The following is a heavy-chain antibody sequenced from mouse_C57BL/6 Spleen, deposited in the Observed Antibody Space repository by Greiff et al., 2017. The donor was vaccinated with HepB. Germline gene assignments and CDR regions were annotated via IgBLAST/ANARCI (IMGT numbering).Heavy chain of an antibody. CDR2: INPSSGYI. D-gene: IGHD1-1*01. Sequence: QVQLKQSGAELARPGASVKMSCKASGYTFTSYTMHWVKQRPGQGLEWIGYINPSSGYIKYNQKFKDKATLTADKSSSTAYMQLSSLTSEDSAVYYCARGDYGSKFADWGQGTLVTVSA. CDR1: GYTFTSYT. V-gene: IGHV1-4*01. CDR3: ARGDYGSKFAD. J-gene: IGHJ3*01.